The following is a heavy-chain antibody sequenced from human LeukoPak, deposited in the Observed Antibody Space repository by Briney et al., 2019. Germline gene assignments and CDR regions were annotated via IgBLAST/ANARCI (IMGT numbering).Heavy chain of an antibody. CDR2: ISSSSSYI. Sequence: SRGSLRLSCAASGFTFSSYSMNWVRQAPGKGLEWVSSISSSSSYIYYADSVKGRFTISRDNAKNSLYLQMNSLRAEDTAVYYCARDRERYCSSTSCSNYYYYYMDVWGKGTTVTVSS. V-gene: IGHV3-21*01. CDR3: ARDRERYCSSTSCSNYYYYYMDV. CDR1: GFTFSSYS. D-gene: IGHD2-2*01. J-gene: IGHJ6*03.